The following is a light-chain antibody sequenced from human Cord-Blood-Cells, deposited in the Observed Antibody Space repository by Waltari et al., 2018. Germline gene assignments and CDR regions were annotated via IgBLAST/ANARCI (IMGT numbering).Light chain of an antibody. CDR2: ENN. Sequence: QSVLTQPPSVSAAPGQKVTISCSGSSSNIAHNYVFWYQQLPGTAPKLLIYENNKRPSGIPDRFSGSKSGTSATLGITGLQTGDEADYYCGTWDSSLSVLYVFGTGTKVTVL. V-gene: IGLV1-51*02. CDR3: GTWDSSLSVLYV. CDR1: SSNIAHNY. J-gene: IGLJ1*01.